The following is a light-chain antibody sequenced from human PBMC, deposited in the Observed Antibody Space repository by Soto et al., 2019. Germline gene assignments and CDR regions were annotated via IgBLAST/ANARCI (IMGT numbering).Light chain of an antibody. Sequence: DIQMTQSPSSLSASVGDRVTITCRASQSISSYLNWYQQKPGKAPKLLIYAASSLQSGVPSRFSGSGSGTDCTRTISSLQPEDFATYYCQQSYSTPLNFGGGTKVEIK. V-gene: IGKV1-39*01. CDR2: AAS. J-gene: IGKJ4*01. CDR1: QSISSY. CDR3: QQSYSTPLN.